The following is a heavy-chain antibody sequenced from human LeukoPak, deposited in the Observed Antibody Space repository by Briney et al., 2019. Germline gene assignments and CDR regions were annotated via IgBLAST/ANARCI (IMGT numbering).Heavy chain of an antibody. Sequence: PGCSVPVPYPPSLFTLNNYWMHWLRQAAAKGLTWVSRINLVRCSTSYADSAKGRFTLSRDHAKNPMCLQINSLRDDDTALYYLSRDQTPFYWGEGSLVT. J-gene: IGHJ4*02. CDR2: INLVRCST. D-gene: IGHD2-15*01. CDR1: LFTLNNYW. V-gene: IGHV3-74*01. CDR3: SRDQTPFY.